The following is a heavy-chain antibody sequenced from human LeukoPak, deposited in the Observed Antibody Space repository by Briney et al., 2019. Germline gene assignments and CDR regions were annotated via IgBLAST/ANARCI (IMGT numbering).Heavy chain of an antibody. CDR1: GFTFSSYW. D-gene: IGHD1-14*01. V-gene: IGHV3-74*01. J-gene: IGHJ5*02. CDR3: AKVFVLMRGTPENWFDP. CDR2: VNSDGSST. Sequence: GGSLRLSCAASGFTFSSYWMHWVRQAPGKGLVWVSRVNSDGSSTSYADSVKGRFTISRDNSENTLYLQMSSLRVEDMAVYFCAKVFVLMRGTPENWFDPWGQGTLVTVSA.